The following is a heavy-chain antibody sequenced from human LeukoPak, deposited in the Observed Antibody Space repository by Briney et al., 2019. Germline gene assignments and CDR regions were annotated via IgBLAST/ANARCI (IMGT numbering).Heavy chain of an antibody. J-gene: IGHJ4*02. D-gene: IGHD3-22*01. CDR2: ISYDGSNK. CDR1: GFTFSSYA. V-gene: IGHV3-30*04. CDR3: ARDLRYDSSAGFDY. Sequence: RSLRLSCAASGFTFSSYAMHWVRQAPGKGLEWVAVISYDGSNKYYADSVKGRFTISRDNSKNTLYLQMNSLRAEDTAVYYCARDLRYDSSAGFDYWGQGTLVTVSS.